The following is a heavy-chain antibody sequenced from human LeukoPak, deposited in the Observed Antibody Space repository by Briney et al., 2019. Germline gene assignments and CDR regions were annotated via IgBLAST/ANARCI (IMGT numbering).Heavy chain of an antibody. CDR2: IGNSGDRT. CDR1: GCTFSSYA. CDR3: AKGGV. V-gene: IGHV3-23*01. Sequence: GGSLRLSCAASGCTFSSYAMSWVRQAPGKGPEWVSGIGNSGDRTFYADSVKGRFTISRDNSKNTLYLQMNSLRVEDTALYYCAKGGVWGQGIAVTVSS. J-gene: IGHJ6*02.